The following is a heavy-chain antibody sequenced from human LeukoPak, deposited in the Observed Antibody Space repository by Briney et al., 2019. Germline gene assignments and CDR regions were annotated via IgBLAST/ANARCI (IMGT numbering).Heavy chain of an antibody. CDR1: GYSISSGYN. V-gene: IGHV4-38-2*02. CDR2: IYHSGTT. D-gene: IGHD4-17*01. CDR3: ARDRYGDYVFDY. Sequence: PSETLSLTCTVSGYSISSGYNWGWIRQPPGKGLEWIASIYHSGTTYYNPSLKSRVTISVDMSKNQFSLKLSSVTAADTAVYYCARDRYGDYVFDYWGQGTLVTVSS. J-gene: IGHJ4*02.